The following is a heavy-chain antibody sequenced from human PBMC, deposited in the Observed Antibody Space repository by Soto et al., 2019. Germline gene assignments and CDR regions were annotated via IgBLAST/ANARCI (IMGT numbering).Heavy chain of an antibody. CDR3: ARDRGSGYSYGYGYYYGMDV. V-gene: IGHV4-59*01. D-gene: IGHD5-18*01. CDR2: IYYSGST. Sequence: LQLMSDTCSVAGGSISSYYGSWIRQPPGKGLEWIGYIYYSGSTNYNPSLKSRVTISVDTSKNQFSLKLSSVTAADTAVYYCARDRGSGYSYGYGYYYGMDVWGQGTTVTVSS. J-gene: IGHJ6*02. CDR1: GGSISSYY.